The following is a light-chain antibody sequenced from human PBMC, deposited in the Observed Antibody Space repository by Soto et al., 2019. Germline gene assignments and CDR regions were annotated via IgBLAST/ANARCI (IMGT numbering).Light chain of an antibody. CDR3: QQYGRSPTWT. CDR1: QTVRNNY. V-gene: IGKV3-20*01. Sequence: EFVLTQSPGTLSLSPGERATLSCRASQTVRNNYLAWYQQKPGQAPRLQIYSSSSRAAGVSDRFSGSGSGTDFSLTISRLEPEDFAMYYCQQYGRSPTWTFGQGTKVDIK. CDR2: SSS. J-gene: IGKJ1*01.